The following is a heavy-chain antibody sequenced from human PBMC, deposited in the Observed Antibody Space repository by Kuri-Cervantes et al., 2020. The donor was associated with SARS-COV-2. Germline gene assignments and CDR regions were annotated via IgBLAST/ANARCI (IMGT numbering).Heavy chain of an antibody. D-gene: IGHD1-20*01. V-gene: IGHV3-11*04. CDR3: ARGITGTHPSGY. CDR2: ISSSGSTI. CDR1: GFTFSDYY. Sequence: GESLKISCAASGFTFSDYYMSWIRQAPGKGLEWVSYISSSGSTIYYADSVKGRFTISRDNAKNTLYLQMNSLRAEDTAVYYCARGITGTHPSGYWGQGTLVTVSS. J-gene: IGHJ4*02.